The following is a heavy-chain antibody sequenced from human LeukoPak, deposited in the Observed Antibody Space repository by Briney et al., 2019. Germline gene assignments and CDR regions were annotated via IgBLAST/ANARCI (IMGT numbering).Heavy chain of an antibody. J-gene: IGHJ3*02. CDR3: ASHATIQHNDAFDI. Sequence: GGSLRLSCAASGFTFSSYSMNWVRQAPGKGLEWVSSISSSSSYIYYADSVKGRFTISRDNAKNSLYLQMNSLRAEDTAVYYCASHATIQHNDAFDIWGQGTMVTVSS. V-gene: IGHV3-21*01. CDR2: ISSSSSYI. CDR1: GFTFSSYS. D-gene: IGHD5-18*01.